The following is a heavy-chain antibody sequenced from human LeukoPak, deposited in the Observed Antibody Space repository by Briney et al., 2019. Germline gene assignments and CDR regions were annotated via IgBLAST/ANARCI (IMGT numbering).Heavy chain of an antibody. J-gene: IGHJ3*02. CDR2: ISYDGSNK. CDR1: GFTFSSYA. CDR3: ARDLGAAEAFDI. V-gene: IGHV3-30-3*01. Sequence: GRSLRLSCAASGFTFSSYAMHWVRQAPGKGLEWVAVISYDGSNKYYADSVKGRFTISRDNSKNTLYLQMNSLRVEDTAVYYCARDLGAAEAFDIWGQGTMVTVSS.